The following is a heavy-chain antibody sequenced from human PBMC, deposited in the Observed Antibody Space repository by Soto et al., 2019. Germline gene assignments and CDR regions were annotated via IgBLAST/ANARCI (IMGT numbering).Heavy chain of an antibody. V-gene: IGHV1-46*03. J-gene: IGHJ4*02. CDR3: ARGGTQCSGGSCYVYYFDY. CDR1: GYTFTSYY. D-gene: IGHD2-15*01. CDR2: INPSGGST. Sequence: QVQLVQSGAEVKKPGASVKVSCKASGYTFTSYYMHWVRQAPGQGLAWMGIINPSGGSTSYAQKFQGRVTMTRDTATSTVYMELSSLRSEDTAVYYCARGGTQCSGGSCYVYYFDYWGQGTLVTVSS.